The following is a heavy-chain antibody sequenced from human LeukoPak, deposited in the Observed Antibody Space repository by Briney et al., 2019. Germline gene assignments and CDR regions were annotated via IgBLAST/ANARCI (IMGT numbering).Heavy chain of an antibody. CDR2: ISYDGSNK. V-gene: IGHV3-30*18. J-gene: IGHJ3*02. Sequence: GRSLRLSCAASGFTFSSYGMHWVRQAPGKGLEWVAVISYDGSNKYYADSVKGRFTISRDNSKNTLYLQMNSLRAEDTAVYYCAKGTASSAFDIWGQGTMVTVSS. CDR1: GFTFSSYG. CDR3: AKGTASSAFDI. D-gene: IGHD2-21*02.